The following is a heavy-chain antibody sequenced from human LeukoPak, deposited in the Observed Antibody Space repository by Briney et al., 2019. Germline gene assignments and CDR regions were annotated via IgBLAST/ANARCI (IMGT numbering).Heavy chain of an antibody. CDR3: ARAQNGDYAFQH. J-gene: IGHJ1*01. CDR2: IYYSGST. D-gene: IGHD4-17*01. CDR1: GGSISSGGYY. V-gene: IGHV4-31*03. Sequence: SQTLSLTCTVSGGSISSGGYYWSWIRRHPGKGLEWIGYIYYSGSTYYNPSLKSRVTISVDTSKNQFSLKLSSVTAADTAVYYCARAQNGDYAFQHWGQGTLVTVSS.